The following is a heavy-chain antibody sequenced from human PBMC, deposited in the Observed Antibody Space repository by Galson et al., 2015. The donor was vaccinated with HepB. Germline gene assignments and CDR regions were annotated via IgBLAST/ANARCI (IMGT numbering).Heavy chain of an antibody. CDR1: GFTFSDYY. V-gene: IGHV3-11*05. CDR2: ISSSSSYT. J-gene: IGHJ4*02. Sequence: SLRLSCAASGFTFSDYYMSWIRQAPGKGLEWVSCISSSSSYTNYADSVKGRFTISRDNAKNSLYLQMNSLRAEDTAVYYCARAGYYYDSSGCIDYWGQGTLVTVSS. D-gene: IGHD3-22*01. CDR3: ARAGYYYDSSGCIDY.